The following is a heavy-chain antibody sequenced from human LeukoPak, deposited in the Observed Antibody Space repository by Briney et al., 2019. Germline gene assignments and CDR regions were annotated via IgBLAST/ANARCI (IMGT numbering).Heavy chain of an antibody. CDR1: GFTFSSYA. J-gene: IGHJ3*01. Sequence: GGSLRLSCAASGFTFSSYAMHWVRQAPGKGLEWVAVISYDGSNKNYADSVKGRFTISRDNSKNTLYLQMNSLRAEDTAVYYCARGLYSSGWEPLWGQGTMVTVSS. CDR2: ISYDGSNK. V-gene: IGHV3-30*04. CDR3: ARGLYSSGWEPL. D-gene: IGHD6-19*01.